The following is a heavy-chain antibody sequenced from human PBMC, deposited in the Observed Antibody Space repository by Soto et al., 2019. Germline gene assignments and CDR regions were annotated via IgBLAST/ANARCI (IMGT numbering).Heavy chain of an antibody. CDR2: IKQDGSEK. D-gene: IGHD3-3*01. CDR1: GFTFSSYW. V-gene: IGHV3-7*01. CDR3: ARVRGRYYDFWSGYYAFAY. Sequence: EVQLVESGGGLVQPGGSLRLSCAASGFTFSSYWMSWVRQAPGKGLEWVANIKQDGSEKYYVDSVKGRFTISRDNAKNSLYLQMNRLRAEDTAVYYCARVRGRYYDFWSGYYAFAYWGQGTLVTVSS. J-gene: IGHJ4*02.